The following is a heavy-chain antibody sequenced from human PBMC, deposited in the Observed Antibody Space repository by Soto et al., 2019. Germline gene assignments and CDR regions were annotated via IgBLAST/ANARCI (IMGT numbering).Heavy chain of an antibody. V-gene: IGHV4-30-2*01. CDR2: VYHSGST. CDR3: ARSRWMDTAMVIRGGFDY. J-gene: IGHJ4*02. D-gene: IGHD5-18*01. CDR1: GGSISSGGYS. Sequence: QLQLQESGSGLVKPSQTLSLTCAVSGGSISSGGYSWSWIRQPPGKGLEWIGYVYHSGSTYYNPSLTSRVTIAVDRSKNQFSLKLSSVTAADTAVYYCARSRWMDTAMVIRGGFDYWGQGTLVTVSS.